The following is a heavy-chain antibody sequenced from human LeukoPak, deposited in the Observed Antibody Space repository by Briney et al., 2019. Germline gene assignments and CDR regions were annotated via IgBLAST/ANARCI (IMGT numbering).Heavy chain of an antibody. CDR2: LYSGGTT. CDR3: ARGDYDSSGYLDY. D-gene: IGHD3-22*01. Sequence: GGSLRLSCAASGFTVSGKYMNWVRQAPGKGLQWVSVLYSGGTTYYADSVKGRFTISRDNSKNTLYLQMNSLRAEDTAVYYCARGDYDSSGYLDYWGQGTLVTVSS. J-gene: IGHJ4*02. V-gene: IGHV3-66*01. CDR1: GFTVSGKY.